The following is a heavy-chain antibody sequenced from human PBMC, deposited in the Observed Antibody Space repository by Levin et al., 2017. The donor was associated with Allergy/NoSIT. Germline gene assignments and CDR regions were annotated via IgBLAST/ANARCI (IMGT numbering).Heavy chain of an antibody. Sequence: GESLKISCKASGYTFTGYYMHWVRQAPGQGLEWMGWINPNSGGTNYAQKFQGRVTMTRDTSISTAYMELSRLRSDDTAVYYCARDRYCSGGSCYSYYYGMDVWGQGTTVTVSS. J-gene: IGHJ6*02. CDR2: INPNSGGT. CDR1: GYTFTGYY. V-gene: IGHV1-2*02. CDR3: ARDRYCSGGSCYSYYYGMDV. D-gene: IGHD2-15*01.